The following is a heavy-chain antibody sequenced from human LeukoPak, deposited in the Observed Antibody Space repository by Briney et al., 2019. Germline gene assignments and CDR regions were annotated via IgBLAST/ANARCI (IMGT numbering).Heavy chain of an antibody. Sequence: PGRSLRLSCAASGFTFSSYGMHWVRQAPGKGLEWVAVIWYDGSNKYYADSVKGRFTISRDNSKNTLYLQMNSLRAEDTAVYYCARDLGSIAAAGHFDYWGQGTLVTVSS. J-gene: IGHJ4*02. CDR2: IWYDGSNK. CDR1: GFTFSSYG. D-gene: IGHD6-13*01. CDR3: ARDLGSIAAAGHFDY. V-gene: IGHV3-33*08.